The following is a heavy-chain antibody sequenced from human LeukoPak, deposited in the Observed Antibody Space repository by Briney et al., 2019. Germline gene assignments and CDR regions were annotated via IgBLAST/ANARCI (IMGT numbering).Heavy chain of an antibody. Sequence: SETLSLTCAVSRYSISSGYYWGWIRQPPGKGLEWIGSIYHSGSTYYNPSLKSRVTISVDTSKNQFSLKLSSVTAADTAVYYCARGPEKNIVVVPAATSDVDYWGQGTLVTVSS. D-gene: IGHD2-2*01. CDR1: RYSISSGYY. CDR2: IYHSGST. V-gene: IGHV4-38-2*01. J-gene: IGHJ4*02. CDR3: ARGPEKNIVVVPAATSDVDY.